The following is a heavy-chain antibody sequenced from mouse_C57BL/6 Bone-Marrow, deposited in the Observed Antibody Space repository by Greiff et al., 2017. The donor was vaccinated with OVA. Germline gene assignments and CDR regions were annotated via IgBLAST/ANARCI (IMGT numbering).Heavy chain of an antibody. Sequence: QVQLQQSGAELARPGASVKLSCKASGYTFTSYGISWVKQRTGQGLEWIGEIYPRSGNTYYNEKFKGKATLTADKSSSTAYMELRSLTSEDSAVYFCARKDDYGKGVDYWGQGTTLTVSS. D-gene: IGHD2-4*01. V-gene: IGHV1-81*01. CDR2: IYPRSGNT. CDR1: GYTFTSYG. J-gene: IGHJ2*01. CDR3: ARKDDYGKGVDY.